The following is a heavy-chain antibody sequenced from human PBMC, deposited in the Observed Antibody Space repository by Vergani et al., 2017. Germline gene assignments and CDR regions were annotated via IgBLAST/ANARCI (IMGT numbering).Heavy chain of an antibody. D-gene: IGHD3-22*01. V-gene: IGHV5-51*01. CDR1: GYSFNSYW. CDR3: ARPYYDSSGSPGDAFDI. J-gene: IGHJ3*02. CDR2: NYSGDSDT. Sequence: EVQLVQSGAEVKTPGESLKISCKCSGYSFNSYWIGWVRQMPAKGLEWMGINYSGDSDTRYSPSFHSQITISADKSISTAYLQWSTLKDSDTAMYYCARPYYDSSGSPGDAFDIWGQGTMVTVSS.